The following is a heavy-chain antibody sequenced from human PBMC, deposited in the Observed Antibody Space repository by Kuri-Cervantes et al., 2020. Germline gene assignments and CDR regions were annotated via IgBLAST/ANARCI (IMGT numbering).Heavy chain of an antibody. V-gene: IGHV3-7*01. J-gene: IGHJ4*02. CDR3: AREGAYCGGDCYLWEGIDY. D-gene: IGHD2-21*02. Sequence: GGSLRLSCAASGFTFSSYGMHWVRQAPGKGLEWVANIKQDGSEKYYVDSVKGRFTISRDNAKNSLYLQMNSLRAEDTAVYYCAREGAYCGGDCYLWEGIDYWGQGTLVTSPQ. CDR2: IKQDGSEK. CDR1: GFTFSSYG.